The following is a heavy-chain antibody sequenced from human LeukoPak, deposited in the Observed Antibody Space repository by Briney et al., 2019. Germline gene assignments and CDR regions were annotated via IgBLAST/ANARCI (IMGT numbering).Heavy chain of an antibody. Sequence: PGGSLRLSCAASGFTFSSYAVSWVRQAPGKGLEWVAAISGSGSNTYYADYVKGRFTISRDNSKNTLYLQMSSLRAEDAAVYYCGKKTGYSSGWYLESWGQGTLVTVSS. CDR2: ISGSGSNT. CDR3: GKKTGYSSGWYLES. CDR1: GFTFSSYA. J-gene: IGHJ4*02. V-gene: IGHV3-23*01. D-gene: IGHD6-19*01.